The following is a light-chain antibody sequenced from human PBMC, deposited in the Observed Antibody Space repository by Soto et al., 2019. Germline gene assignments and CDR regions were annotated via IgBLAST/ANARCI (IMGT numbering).Light chain of an antibody. Sequence: EVVLTQSPATLSLSPGERATLSCRASQSVTTFLAWYQQKPGQAPKLLIYDASTRATGIPARFSGSGSGTDFTLTISSLEPEDFAVYYCQQYKSWPITFGQGTRLEIK. V-gene: IGKV3-11*01. CDR2: DAS. CDR3: QQYKSWPIT. CDR1: QSVTTF. J-gene: IGKJ5*01.